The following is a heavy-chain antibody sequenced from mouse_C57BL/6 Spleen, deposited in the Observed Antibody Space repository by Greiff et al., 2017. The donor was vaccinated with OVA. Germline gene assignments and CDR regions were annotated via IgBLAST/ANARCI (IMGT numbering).Heavy chain of an antibody. D-gene: IGHD1-1*01. V-gene: IGHV1-82*01. CDR3: AGRDYGSGDRVWFDY. CDR1: GYAFSSSW. Sequence: QVQLQQSGPELVKPGASVKISCKASGYAFSSSWMNWVKQRPGKGLEWIGRIYPGDGDTNYNGKFKGKATLTADKSSSTAYMQLSSLTSEDSAVYFCAGRDYGSGDRVWFDYWGQGTTLTVSS. CDR2: IYPGDGDT. J-gene: IGHJ2*01.